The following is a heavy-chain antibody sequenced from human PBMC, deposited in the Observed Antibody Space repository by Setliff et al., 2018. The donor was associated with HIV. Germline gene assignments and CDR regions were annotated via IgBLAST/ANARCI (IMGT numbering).Heavy chain of an antibody. CDR3: ARGGYSSSWYVGGEYYFDY. CDR2: IYYSGST. Sequence: SETLSLTCTVSGGSISSSSYYWGWIRQPPGKGLEWIGSIYYSGSTYYNPSLKSRVTISVDTSKNQFSLTLSSVTAADTAVYYCARGGYSSSWYVGGEYYFDYWGQGTLVTVSS. J-gene: IGHJ4*02. CDR1: GGSISSSSYY. V-gene: IGHV4-39*07. D-gene: IGHD6-13*01.